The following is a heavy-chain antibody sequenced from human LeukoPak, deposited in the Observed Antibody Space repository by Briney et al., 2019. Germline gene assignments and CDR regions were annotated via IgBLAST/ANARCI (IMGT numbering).Heavy chain of an antibody. Sequence: PGGSLRLSCADSGLTFSTYAMSWVRQAPGKGLEWVSVIYSGGSTYYADSVKGRFTISRDNSKNTLYLQMNSLRAEDTAVYYCASAWYSSSPGFLDYWGQGTLVTVSS. D-gene: IGHD6-13*01. V-gene: IGHV3-53*01. CDR3: ASAWYSSSPGFLDY. CDR1: GLTFSTYA. J-gene: IGHJ4*02. CDR2: IYSGGST.